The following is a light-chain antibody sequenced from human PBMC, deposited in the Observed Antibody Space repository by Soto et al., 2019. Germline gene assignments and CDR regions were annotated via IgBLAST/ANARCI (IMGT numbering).Light chain of an antibody. CDR2: EDI. J-gene: IGLJ1*01. Sequence: QSALTQPASVSGSPGQSIAISCAGTSSDIGTYNHVSWYQQHPGKAPQLMIYEDINRPSGLSSRFSGSKSGNTASLTISGLQAEDEADYFCCSYTTSSTLVFGTGTKLTVL. CDR1: SSDIGTYNH. V-gene: IGLV2-14*01. CDR3: CSYTTSSTLV.